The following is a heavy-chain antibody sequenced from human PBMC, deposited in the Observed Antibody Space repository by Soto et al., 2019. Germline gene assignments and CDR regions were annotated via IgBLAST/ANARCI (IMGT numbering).Heavy chain of an antibody. CDR3: ATNRGYDFYYPDS. D-gene: IGHD3-3*01. CDR1: GAPVKTGGYY. J-gene: IGHJ4*02. V-gene: IGHV4-31*11. Sequence: SETLSLTCDVSGAPVKTGGYYWTWIRQHPEKGLEWIGYINYSGTTYNPSLKSRSFLSLDMSKNQFSLNLTSVTAADTAVYYCATNRGYDFYYPDSWGQGILVTVSS. CDR2: INYSGTT.